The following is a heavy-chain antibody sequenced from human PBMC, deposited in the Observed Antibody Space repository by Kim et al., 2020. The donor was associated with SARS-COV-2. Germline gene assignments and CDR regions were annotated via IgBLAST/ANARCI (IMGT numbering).Heavy chain of an antibody. J-gene: IGHJ6*03. CDR3: ARGTRQWLVRGPYYYYRDV. D-gene: IGHD6-19*01. CDR2: INHSGST. Sequence: SETLSLTCAVYGGSFSGYYWSWIRQPPGKGLEWIGEINHSGSTNYNPSLKSRVTISVDTSKNQFSLKLSSVTAADTAVYYCARGTRQWLVRGPYYYYRDVWDKGTAVTVS. CDR1: GGSFSGYY. V-gene: IGHV4-34*01.